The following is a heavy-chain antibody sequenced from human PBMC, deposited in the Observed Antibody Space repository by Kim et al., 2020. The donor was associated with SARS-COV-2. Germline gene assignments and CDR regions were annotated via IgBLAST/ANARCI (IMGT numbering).Heavy chain of an antibody. CDR3: ARAGREVTIFGVVIPSAGDY. V-gene: IGHV3-74*01. Sequence: GGSLRLSCAASGFTFSSYWMHWVRQAPGKGLVWVSRINSDESSTSYADSVKGRFTISRDNAKNTLYLQMNSLRAEDTAVYYCARAGREVTIFGVVIPSAGDYWGQGTLVTVSS. CDR2: INSDESST. J-gene: IGHJ4*02. CDR1: GFTFSSYW. D-gene: IGHD3-3*01.